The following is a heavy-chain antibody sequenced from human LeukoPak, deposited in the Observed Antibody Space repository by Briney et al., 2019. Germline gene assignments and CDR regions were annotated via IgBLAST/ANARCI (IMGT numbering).Heavy chain of an antibody. J-gene: IGHJ3*02. CDR2: ISGSGTST. V-gene: IGHV3-23*01. CDR1: GFTFSSSW. D-gene: IGHD4-23*01. CDR3: AKDYGGNSDAFDI. Sequence: GGSLRLSCEASGFTFSSSWMHWVRQAPGKGLEWVSCISGSGTSTNYADSVKGRFTISRDNSRNTLYLQMNSLRAEDTALYSCAKDYGGNSDAFDIWGQGTVVTVSS.